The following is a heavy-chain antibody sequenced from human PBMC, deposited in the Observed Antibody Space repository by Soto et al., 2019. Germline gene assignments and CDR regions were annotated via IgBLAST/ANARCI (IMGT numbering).Heavy chain of an antibody. CDR1: DGSFSSYY. CDR3: ARYFDWPNAFDI. CDR2: IYYSGST. Sequence: PSETLSLTCTVSDGSFSSYYWLWIRQPPGKGLEWIGYIYYSGSTNYNPSLKSRVTISVDTSKNQFSLKLSSVTAADTAVYFCARYFDWPNAFDIWGQGTTVTVSS. D-gene: IGHD3-9*01. J-gene: IGHJ3*02. V-gene: IGHV4-59*01.